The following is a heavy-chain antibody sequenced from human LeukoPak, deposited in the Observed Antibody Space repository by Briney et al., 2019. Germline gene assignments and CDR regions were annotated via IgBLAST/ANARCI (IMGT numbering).Heavy chain of an antibody. D-gene: IGHD5-24*01. CDR2: INISGGSA. V-gene: IGHV3-23*01. CDR3: AKDLGRDGSEIFDY. CDR1: GFTFSSYW. Sequence: PGGSLRLSCAASGFTFSSYWMHWVRQAPGKGLEWVSTINISGGSAYYADSVKGRFTISRDNSKNTLYLQMNNLRAEDTAVYYCAKDLGRDGSEIFDYWGQGTLVTVSS. J-gene: IGHJ4*02.